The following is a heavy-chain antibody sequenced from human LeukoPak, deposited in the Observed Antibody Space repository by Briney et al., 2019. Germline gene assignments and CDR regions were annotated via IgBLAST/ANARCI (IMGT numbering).Heavy chain of an antibody. CDR1: GFTFSSYG. Sequence: GGSLRLSCAASGFTFSSYGMHWVRQAPGKGLEWVAVISYDGSNKYYADSVNGRFTISRDNSKNTLYLQMNSLRAEDTAVYSCAKVARYFDWSPAYYFAYWGQGTLVTVSS. CDR2: ISYDGSNK. V-gene: IGHV3-30*18. D-gene: IGHD3-9*01. J-gene: IGHJ4*02. CDR3: AKVARYFDWSPAYYFAY.